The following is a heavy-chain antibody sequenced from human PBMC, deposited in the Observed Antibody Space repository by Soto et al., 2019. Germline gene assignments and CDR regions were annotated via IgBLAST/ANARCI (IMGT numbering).Heavy chain of an antibody. CDR1: GYTFTSYY. CDR2: INPSGGST. J-gene: IGHJ6*02. D-gene: IGHD3-9*01. Sequence: ASVKVSCKASGYTFTSYYMHWVRQAPGQGLEWMGIINPSGGSTSYAQKFEGRVTMTRDTSTSTVYMELSSLRSEDTAVYYCARGGAASGYQYYYYDMDVWGQGTTVTVSS. V-gene: IGHV1-46*01. CDR3: ARGGAASGYQYYYYDMDV.